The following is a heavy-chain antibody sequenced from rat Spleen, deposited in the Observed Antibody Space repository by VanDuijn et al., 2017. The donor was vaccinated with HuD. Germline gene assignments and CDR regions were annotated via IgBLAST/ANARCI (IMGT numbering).Heavy chain of an antibody. V-gene: IGHV5S13*01. CDR3: TRHGCLRNWFAY. CDR2: INTGGDRT. Sequence: EVQLVESGGGLVQPGRSLKLSCAASGFSFSDYDMAWVRQAPTKGLEWIASINTGGDRTYYRYSVKGRFTFSRDDVKNIQYLQMDSLKSEDTATYYLTRHGCLRNWFAYWGQGTLVTVSS. CDR1: GFSFSDYD. D-gene: IGHD1-11*01. J-gene: IGHJ3*01.